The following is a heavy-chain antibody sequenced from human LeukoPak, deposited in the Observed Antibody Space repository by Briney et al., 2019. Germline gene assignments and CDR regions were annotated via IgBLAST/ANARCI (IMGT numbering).Heavy chain of an antibody. CDR3: ARLSSGWSGTDY. CDR1: GGSISSSSYY. J-gene: IGHJ4*02. Sequence: SETLSLTCAVSGGSISSSSYYWGWIRQPPGKGLEWIGSIYYSGSTYYNPSLESRVTISVDTSKNQFSLKLSSVTAADTAVYYCARLSSGWSGTDYWGQGTLATVSS. D-gene: IGHD6-19*01. CDR2: IYYSGST. V-gene: IGHV4-39*01.